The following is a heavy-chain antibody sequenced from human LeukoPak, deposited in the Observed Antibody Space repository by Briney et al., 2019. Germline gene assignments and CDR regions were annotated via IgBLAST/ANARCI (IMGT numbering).Heavy chain of an antibody. J-gene: IGHJ4*02. Sequence: GASVKVSCKASGYTFTSYGISWVRQAPGQGLEWMGWISAYNGNTNYAQKLQGRVTMTTDTSTSTAYMELRSLRSDDTAVYYCARADDILTTQYYFDYWGQGTLVTVSS. CDR1: GYTFTSYG. CDR3: ARADDILTTQYYFDY. V-gene: IGHV1-18*01. D-gene: IGHD3-9*01. CDR2: ISAYNGNT.